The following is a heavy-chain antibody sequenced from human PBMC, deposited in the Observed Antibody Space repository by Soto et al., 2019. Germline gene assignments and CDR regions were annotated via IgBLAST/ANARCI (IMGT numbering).Heavy chain of an antibody. J-gene: IGHJ6*01. CDR2: ISYDGSNK. CDR3: ARGTVPYYDYYGMDV. Sequence: QVQLVESGGGVVQPGRSLRLSCAASGFTFSSYAMHWVRQAPGKGLEWVAVISYDGSNKYYADSVKGRFTISRDNSKNTLYLQMNSLRAEDTAVYYGARGTVPYYDYYGMDVW. D-gene: IGHD4-17*01. CDR1: GFTFSSYA. V-gene: IGHV3-30-3*01.